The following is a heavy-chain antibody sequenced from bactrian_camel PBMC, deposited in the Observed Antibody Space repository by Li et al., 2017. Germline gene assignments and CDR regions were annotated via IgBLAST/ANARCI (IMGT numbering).Heavy chain of an antibody. Sequence: VQLVESGGGLVQPGGSLTLSCAHSGTITNTMTWVRQAPGKGLEWVSGIDSSGSAYYTDSVKGRFTISRDNAGSTLYLQMTDLRPEDTAMYFCAARPINTRDCVAGGTAEFGYWGQGTQVTVS. CDR2: IDSSGSA. D-gene: IGHD1*01. V-gene: IGHV3S10*01. J-gene: IGHJ6*01. CDR1: GTITNT. CDR3: AARPINTRDCVAGGTAEFGY.